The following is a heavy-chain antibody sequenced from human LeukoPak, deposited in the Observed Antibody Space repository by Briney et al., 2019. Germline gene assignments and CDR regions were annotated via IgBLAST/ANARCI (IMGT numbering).Heavy chain of an antibody. CDR2: ICGGGGNT. Sequence: GGSLRLSCAASGFTFSSYAMSWVRQAPGKGLEWVSSICGGGGNTYYADSVKGRFTISRDNSKNTLYLQMNSLGAEDTAVYSCARNYGATCYPAFDIWGQGTMVAVSS. D-gene: IGHD3-10*01. J-gene: IGHJ3*02. V-gene: IGHV3-23*01. CDR3: ARNYGATCYPAFDI. CDR1: GFTFSSYA.